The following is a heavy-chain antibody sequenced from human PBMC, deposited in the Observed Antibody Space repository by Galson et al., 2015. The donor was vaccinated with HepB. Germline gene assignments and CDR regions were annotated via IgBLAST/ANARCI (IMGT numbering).Heavy chain of an antibody. CDR1: GFTVSSNY. CDR3: ARDPGRSSGQGDY. D-gene: IGHD6-19*01. J-gene: IGHJ4*02. V-gene: IGHV3-66*02. CDR2: IYSGGST. Sequence: SLRLSCAASGFTVSSNYMSWVRQAPGKGLEWVSVIYSGGSTYYADSVKGRFTISRDNSKNTLYLQMNSLRAEDTAVYYCARDPGRSSGQGDYWGQGTLVTVSS.